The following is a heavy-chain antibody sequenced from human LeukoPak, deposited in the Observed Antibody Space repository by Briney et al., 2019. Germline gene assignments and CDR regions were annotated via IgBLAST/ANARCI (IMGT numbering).Heavy chain of an antibody. D-gene: IGHD1-7*01. V-gene: IGHV3-11*04. CDR1: GFTFSDYN. Sequence: GGSLRLSCAASGFTFSDYNMSWIRQAPGKGLEWVSYISSGGSTMFYADSVKGRFTISRDNAKNSLYLQMNSLRPEDTAVYYCAREREFNWNYPFDYWGQGTLVTVSS. CDR2: ISSGGSTM. CDR3: AREREFNWNYPFDY. J-gene: IGHJ4*02.